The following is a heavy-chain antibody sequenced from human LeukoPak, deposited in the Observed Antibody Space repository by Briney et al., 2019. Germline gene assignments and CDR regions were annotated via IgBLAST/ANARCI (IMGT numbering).Heavy chain of an antibody. J-gene: IGHJ4*01. CDR1: GFIFSDYS. Sequence: EGSLRLSCAASGFIFSDYSMTWVRQAPGKGLEWVANLDQGGSDDFYLDSVRGRFIISRDNARNSLYLQMNGLRVEDTAVCYCARDVSLGFWSGYSDYWGHGTLVAVAS. D-gene: IGHD3-3*01. V-gene: IGHV3-7*01. CDR3: ARDVSLGFWSGYSDY. CDR2: LDQGGSDD.